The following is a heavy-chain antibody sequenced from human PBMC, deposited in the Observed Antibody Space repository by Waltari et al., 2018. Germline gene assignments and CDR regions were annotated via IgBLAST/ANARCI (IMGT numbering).Heavy chain of an antibody. CDR1: GFTFGDYA. D-gene: IGHD2-2*01. V-gene: IGHV3-49*04. CDR3: TRDETRQHGAFDI. Sequence: EVQLEESGGGLVQPGRSLRLSCTASGFTFGDYAMSWVRQAPGKGLEWVGFIRSKAYGGTTEYAASVKGRFTISRDDSKSIAYLQMNSLKTEDTAVYYCTRDETRQHGAFDIWGQGTMVTVSS. J-gene: IGHJ3*02. CDR2: IRSKAYGGTT.